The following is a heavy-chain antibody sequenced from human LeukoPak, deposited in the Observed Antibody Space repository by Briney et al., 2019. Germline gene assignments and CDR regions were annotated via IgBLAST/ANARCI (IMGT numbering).Heavy chain of an antibody. D-gene: IGHD3-22*01. CDR1: GFAFSIYP. V-gene: IGHV3-30*04. CDR2: LSYDGRDT. CDR3: ARTYYYDSSGYSLDY. Sequence: PGGSLRLSCVASGFAFSIYPMHWVRQAPGKGLEWVSVLSYDGRDTHSADSVKGRFTISRDNSKNTLYLQMNSLRAEDTAVYYCARTYYYDSSGYSLDYWGQGTLVTVSS. J-gene: IGHJ4*02.